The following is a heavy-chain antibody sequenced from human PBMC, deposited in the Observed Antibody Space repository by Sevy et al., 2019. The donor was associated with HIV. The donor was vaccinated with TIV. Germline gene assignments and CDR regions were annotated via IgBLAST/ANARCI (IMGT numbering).Heavy chain of an antibody. CDR3: ARLRCCGGDCYYFDN. J-gene: IGHJ4*02. Sequence: GESLKISCAASGFTFDDYEMNWVRQTPGKGLEWVSGINWNGATTGYTDSVKGRFAISRDNARNSLSLQMNNLRGEDSAFYYCARLRCCGGDCYYFDNWGQGTLVTVSS. V-gene: IGHV3-20*04. CDR1: GFTFDDYE. D-gene: IGHD2-21*02. CDR2: INWNGATT.